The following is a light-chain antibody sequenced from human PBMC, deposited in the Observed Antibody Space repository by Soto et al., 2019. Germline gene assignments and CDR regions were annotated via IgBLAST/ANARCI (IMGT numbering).Light chain of an antibody. J-gene: IGLJ1*01. CDR2: EGS. V-gene: IGLV2-14*02. CDR3: TSYTSSSTYV. CDR1: SSDVGSYNL. Sequence: QSVLTQPASVSGSPGQSITISCTGTSSDVGSYNLVSWYQQHPGKAPKLMIYEGSKRPSGVSNRFSGSKSGNTASLTISGLQGDDEADYYCTSYTSSSTYVFGTGTKLTVL.